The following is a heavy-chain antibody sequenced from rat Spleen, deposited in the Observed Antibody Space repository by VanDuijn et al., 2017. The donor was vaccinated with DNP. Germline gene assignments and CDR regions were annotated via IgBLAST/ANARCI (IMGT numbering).Heavy chain of an antibody. CDR1: GFTFSNYG. J-gene: IGHJ2*01. CDR3: TTDISTPDY. Sequence: EVQLVESGGGLVQPGRSLKLSCAASGFTFSNYGMAWVRQAPTKGLEWVASITNSGGSTYYRDSVKGRFTISKDNAKSTLYLQMDSLRSEDTATYYCTTDISTPDYWGQGVMVTVSS. CDR2: ITNSGGST. V-gene: IGHV5-27*01. D-gene: IGHD1-5*01.